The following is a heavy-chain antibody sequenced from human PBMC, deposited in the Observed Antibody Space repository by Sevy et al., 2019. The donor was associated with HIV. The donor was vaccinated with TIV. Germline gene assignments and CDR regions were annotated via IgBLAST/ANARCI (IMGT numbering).Heavy chain of an antibody. V-gene: IGHV3-7*01. D-gene: IGHD2-2*01. CDR2: IKEDGSEK. Sequence: GGSLRLSCAASGFTLSTHWMSWVRQAPGKGLEWVANIKEDGSEKNYVDSVKGRFTISRDNAKSSLYLQMNSLRAEDTAVYYCARAQDIVVVPPYTKIRSSLEARTIPREYYYYMDVWGKGTTVTVSS. CDR3: ARAQDIVVVPPYTKIRSSLEARTIPREYYYYMDV. J-gene: IGHJ6*03. CDR1: GFTLSTHW.